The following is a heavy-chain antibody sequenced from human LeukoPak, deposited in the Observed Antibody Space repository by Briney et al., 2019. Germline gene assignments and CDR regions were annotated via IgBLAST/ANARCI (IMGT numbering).Heavy chain of an antibody. CDR1: GGSISSYY. J-gene: IGHJ4*02. V-gene: IGHV4-4*07. CDR3: ARDDGIQLWYRFDY. Sequence: PSETLSLTCTVSGGSISSYYWSWIRQPAGKGLEWIGRIYTSGSTNYNPSPKSRVTMSVDTSKNQFSLKLSSVTAADTAVYYCARDDGIQLWYRFDYWGQGTLVTVSS. D-gene: IGHD5-18*01. CDR2: IYTSGST.